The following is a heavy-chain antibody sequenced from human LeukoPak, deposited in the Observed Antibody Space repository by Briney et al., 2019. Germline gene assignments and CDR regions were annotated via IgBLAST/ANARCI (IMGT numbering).Heavy chain of an antibody. Sequence: SETLSLTCTVSGGSISSYYWSWIRQPAGKGLEWIGRISTSGNTNYNPSLKSRVAMSVDTSKNQFSLKLSSVTAADTAVYYCARGVHYDVWSGYYSGAFDIWGQGTMVTVSS. CDR2: ISTSGNT. V-gene: IGHV4-4*07. D-gene: IGHD3-3*01. J-gene: IGHJ3*02. CDR1: GGSISSYY. CDR3: ARGVHYDVWSGYYSGAFDI.